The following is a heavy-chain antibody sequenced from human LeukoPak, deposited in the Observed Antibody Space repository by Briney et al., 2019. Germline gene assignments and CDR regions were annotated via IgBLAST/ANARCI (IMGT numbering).Heavy chain of an antibody. D-gene: IGHD2-21*02. V-gene: IGHV5-51*01. Sequence: GESLKISCKGSGYSFTSYWIGWVRQMPGKGLEWMGIIYPGDSDTRYNPSFQGQVTISADKSISTAYLQWSSLKASDTAMYYCARGSRGDYDTGAFDIWGQGTMVTVSS. CDR1: GYSFTSYW. CDR2: IYPGDSDT. J-gene: IGHJ3*02. CDR3: ARGSRGDYDTGAFDI.